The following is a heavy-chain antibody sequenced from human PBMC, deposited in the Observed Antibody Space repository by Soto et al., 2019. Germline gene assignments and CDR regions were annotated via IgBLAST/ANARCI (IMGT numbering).Heavy chain of an antibody. V-gene: IGHV4-59*01. CDR3: ARDTDIAAAGTGH. J-gene: IGHJ4*02. CDR1: GGSISSYY. CDR2: IYYSGST. Sequence: QVQLQESGPGLVKPSETLSLTCTVSGGSISSYYWSWIRQPPGKGLEWIGYIYYSGSTNYNPSLKSRDTISVDTSKNQFSLKLSYVTAADTAVYYCARDTDIAAAGTGHWGQGTLVTVSS. D-gene: IGHD6-13*01.